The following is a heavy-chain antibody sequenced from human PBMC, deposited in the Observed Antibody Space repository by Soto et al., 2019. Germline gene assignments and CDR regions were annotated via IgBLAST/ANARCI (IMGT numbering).Heavy chain of an antibody. D-gene: IGHD6-6*01. J-gene: IGHJ5*02. CDR2: IYYSGST. CDR3: ARQGSAIAALTNWFDP. V-gene: IGHV4-39*01. Sequence: PSETLSLTCTVSGGSISSSSYYWGWIRQPPGKGLEWIGSIYYSGSTYYNPSLKSRVTISVDTSKNQFSLKLSSVTAADTAVYYCARQGSAIAALTNWFDPWGQGTLVTGSS. CDR1: GGSISSSSYY.